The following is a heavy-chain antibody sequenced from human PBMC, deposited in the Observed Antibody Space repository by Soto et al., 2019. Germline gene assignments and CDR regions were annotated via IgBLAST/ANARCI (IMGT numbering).Heavy chain of an antibody. J-gene: IGHJ6*02. D-gene: IGHD3-9*01. CDR2: INSDGSST. V-gene: IGHV3-74*01. Sequence: PGGSLRLSCAASGFTFSSYWMHWVRQAPGKGLVWVSRINSDGSSTSYADSVKGRFTISRDNAKNTLYLQMNSLRAEDTAVYYCARVDTSRNYYYYGMEVWGQGTTVTVSS. CDR3: ARVDTSRNYYYYGMEV. CDR1: GFTFSSYW.